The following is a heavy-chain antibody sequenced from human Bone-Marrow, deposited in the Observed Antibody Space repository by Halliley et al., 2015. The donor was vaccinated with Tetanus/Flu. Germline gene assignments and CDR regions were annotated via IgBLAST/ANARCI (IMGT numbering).Heavy chain of an antibody. CDR3: ARDLNYHGSGTSGSPGDDFDF. D-gene: IGHD3-10*01. V-gene: IGHV3-74*01. J-gene: IGHJ4*02. CDR1: GFPFSNYW. Sequence: SLRLSCAASGFPFSNYWMHWVRQDPGKGPVWVSRINQNGGTTTYADSVKGRFTVSRDNAKNTFYLQMNSLRAEDTAVYYCARDLNYHGSGTSGSPGDDFDFWGQGTLVTVSS. CDR2: INQNGGTT.